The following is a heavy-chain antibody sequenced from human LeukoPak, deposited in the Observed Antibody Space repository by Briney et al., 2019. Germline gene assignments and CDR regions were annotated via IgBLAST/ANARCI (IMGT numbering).Heavy chain of an antibody. V-gene: IGHV4-59*08. CDR3: ARRPVVTPFFDY. CDR2: IYYSGST. D-gene: IGHD4-23*01. CDR1: GGSISSYY. J-gene: IGHJ4*02. Sequence: SETLSLTCTVSGGSISSYYWSWLRQPPGKGLEWIGYIYYSGSTNYNPSLKSRVTISVDTSKNQFSLKLSSVPAADTAVYYCARRPVVTPFFDYWGQGTLVTVSS.